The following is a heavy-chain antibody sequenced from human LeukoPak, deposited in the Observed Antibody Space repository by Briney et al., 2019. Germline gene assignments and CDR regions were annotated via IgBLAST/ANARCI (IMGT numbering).Heavy chain of an antibody. CDR3: ARDPQLRHYYDTSGSYYFDY. CDR1: GFTFSSYW. V-gene: IGHV3-74*01. D-gene: IGHD3-22*01. J-gene: IGHJ4*02. Sequence: PGGSLRLSCAASGFTFSSYWMHWVRQAPGKGLVWVSRINTDGSSTSYADSVKGRFTISRDNAKNSLYLHMNSLRAEDTAVYYCARDPQLRHYYDTSGSYYFDYWGQGTLVTVSS. CDR2: INTDGSST.